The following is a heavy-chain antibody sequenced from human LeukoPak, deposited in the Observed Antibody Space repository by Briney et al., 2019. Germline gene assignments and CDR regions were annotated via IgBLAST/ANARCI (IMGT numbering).Heavy chain of an antibody. V-gene: IGHV4-39*07. Sequence: SETLSLTCTVSGGSISSSSYYWGWIRQPPGKGLEWIGSIYYSGSTYYNPSLKSRVTISVDTSKNQFSLKLSSVTAADTAVYYCARAYGSGSWGSDYWGQGTLVTVSS. CDR2: IYYSGST. J-gene: IGHJ4*02. CDR1: GGSISSSSYY. D-gene: IGHD3-10*01. CDR3: ARAYGSGSWGSDY.